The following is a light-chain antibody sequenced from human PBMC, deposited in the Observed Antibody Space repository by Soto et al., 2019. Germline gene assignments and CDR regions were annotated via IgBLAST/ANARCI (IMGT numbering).Light chain of an antibody. Sequence: DVVMTQSPLSLPVTLGQPASISCRSSQSLLYRDGSTYLNWFHQRPGQSPRRLIYKISNRDSGVPDRFSGSGSGTDFTLTISRVEAEDVGVYYCMQGTDWPWTFGQGTKVEIK. CDR1: QSLLYRDGSTY. CDR3: MQGTDWPWT. V-gene: IGKV2-30*01. J-gene: IGKJ1*01. CDR2: KIS.